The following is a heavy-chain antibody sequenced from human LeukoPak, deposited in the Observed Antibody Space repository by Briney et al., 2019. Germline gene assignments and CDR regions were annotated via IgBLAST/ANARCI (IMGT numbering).Heavy chain of an antibody. CDR1: GYTFTGYY. Sequence: SVKVSCKASGYTFTGYYMHWVRQAPGQGLEWMGGIIPIFGTANYAQKFQGRVTITADESTSTAYMELSSLRSEDTAVYYCGITMVRGVIVDVSRYYMDVWGKGTTVTISS. CDR3: GITMVRGVIVDVSRYYMDV. J-gene: IGHJ6*03. D-gene: IGHD3-10*01. CDR2: IIPIFGTA. V-gene: IGHV1-69*13.